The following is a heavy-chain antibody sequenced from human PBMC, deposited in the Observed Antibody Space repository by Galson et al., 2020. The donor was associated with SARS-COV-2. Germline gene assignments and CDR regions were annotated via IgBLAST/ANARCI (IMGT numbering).Heavy chain of an antibody. V-gene: IGHV1-69*13. CDR2: IIPIFGTA. J-gene: IGHJ5*02. D-gene: IGHD1-26*01. CDR1: GGTFISYA. Sequence: SVKVSCKASGGTFISYAISWVRQAPGQGLEWMGGIIPIFGTANYAQKFQGRVTITADESTSTAYMELSSLRSEDTAVYYCARDSLSIVGANYWFDPWGQGTLVTVSS. CDR3: ARDSLSIVGANYWFDP.